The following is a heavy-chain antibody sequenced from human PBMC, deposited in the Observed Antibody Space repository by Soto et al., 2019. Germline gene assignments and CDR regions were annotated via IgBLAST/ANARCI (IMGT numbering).Heavy chain of an antibody. J-gene: IGHJ3*02. CDR2: IIPIFGTA. D-gene: IGHD3-22*01. CDR1: GGTFSSYA. Sequence: QVQLVQSGAEVKTPGSSVKVSCKASGGTFSSYAISWVRQAPGQGLEWMGGIIPIFGTANYAQKLQGRVTITADKPTITAYMELSSLRSEDTAVYYCAREGQVVVAKRTGFFDIWGKGTMVTVSS. CDR3: AREGQVVVAKRTGFFDI. V-gene: IGHV1-69*06.